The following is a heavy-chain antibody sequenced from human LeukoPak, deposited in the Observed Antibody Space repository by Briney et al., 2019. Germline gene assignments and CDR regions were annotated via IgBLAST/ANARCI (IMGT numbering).Heavy chain of an antibody. Sequence: SETLSLTCAVYGGSFSDYYWSWIRQPPGKGLEWIGEINHSGSTNYNPSLKSRVTISVDTSKNQFSLKLSSVTAADTAVYYCARHEWFGELPGEYWGQGTLVTVSS. V-gene: IGHV4-34*01. CDR3: ARHEWFGELPGEY. J-gene: IGHJ4*02. CDR2: INHSGST. CDR1: GGSFSDYY. D-gene: IGHD3-10*01.